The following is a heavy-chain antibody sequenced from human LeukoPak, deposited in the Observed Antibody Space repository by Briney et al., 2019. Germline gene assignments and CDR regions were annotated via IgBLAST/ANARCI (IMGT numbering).Heavy chain of an antibody. D-gene: IGHD3-10*01. V-gene: IGHV3-11*01. J-gene: IGHJ4*02. CDR1: GSTFSDYY. Sequence: GGSLRLSCAASGSTFSDYYMSWIRQAPGKGLEWVSYISSSGSTIYYADSVKGRFTISRDNAKNSLYLQMNSLRAEDTAVYYCARASLLWFPEDYWGQGTLVTVSS. CDR2: ISSSGSTI. CDR3: ARASLLWFPEDY.